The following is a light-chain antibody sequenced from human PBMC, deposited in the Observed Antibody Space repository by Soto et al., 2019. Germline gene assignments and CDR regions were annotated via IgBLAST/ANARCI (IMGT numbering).Light chain of an antibody. Sequence: QSVLTQPASVSGSPGQSITISCTGTSSDVGGYNYVSWYQEHPGKAPKLMIYGVTNRPSGVSNRFSGSKSGNTASLTISGLQTEDEAHYYCSSYTTNTTLVFGGGTKVTVL. J-gene: IGLJ2*01. CDR2: GVT. CDR3: SSYTTNTTLV. CDR1: SSDVGGYNY. V-gene: IGLV2-14*01.